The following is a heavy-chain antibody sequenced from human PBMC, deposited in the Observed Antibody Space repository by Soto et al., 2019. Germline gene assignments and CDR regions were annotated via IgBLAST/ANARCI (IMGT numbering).Heavy chain of an antibody. CDR2: IWYDGSNK. J-gene: IGHJ4*02. CDR1: GFTFSSYG. Sequence: GGSLRLSCAASGFTFSSYGMHWVRQAPGKGLEWVAVIWYDGSNKYYADSVKGRFTISRDNSKNTLYLQMNSLRAEDTAVYYCARDNYDMTTVVRTQYYFDYWGQGTLVTVSS. V-gene: IGHV3-33*01. CDR3: ARDNYDMTTVVRTQYYFDY. D-gene: IGHD4-17*01.